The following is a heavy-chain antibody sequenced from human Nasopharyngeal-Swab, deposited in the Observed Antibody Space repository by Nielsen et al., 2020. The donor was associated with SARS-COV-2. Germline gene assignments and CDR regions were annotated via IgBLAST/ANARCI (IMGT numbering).Heavy chain of an antibody. V-gene: IGHV3-30*03. Sequence: GESLKISCAASGFTFSSYGMHRVRQAPGKGLEWVAVISYDGSNKYYADSVKGRFTISRDNSKKPLYLQMNSLRAEDTAVYYCARDRRHIVVVVAATPVDAFDIWGQGTMVTVSS. CDR3: ARDRRHIVVVVAATPVDAFDI. D-gene: IGHD2-15*01. J-gene: IGHJ3*02. CDR2: ISYDGSNK. CDR1: GFTFSSYG.